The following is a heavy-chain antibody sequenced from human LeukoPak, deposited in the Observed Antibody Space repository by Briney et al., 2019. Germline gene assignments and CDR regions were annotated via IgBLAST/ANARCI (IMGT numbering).Heavy chain of an antibody. CDR1: GGSISSYY. V-gene: IGHV4-4*07. CDR3: ARIHSSGWSLYYFDY. J-gene: IGHJ4*02. CDR2: IYTSGST. D-gene: IGHD6-19*01. Sequence: PSETLSLTCTVSGGSISSYYWSWIRQPAGKGLEWIGRIYTSGSTNYNPSLKSRVTMSVDTSKNQFSLKLSSVTAADTAVYYCARIHSSGWSLYYFDYWGRGTLVTVSS.